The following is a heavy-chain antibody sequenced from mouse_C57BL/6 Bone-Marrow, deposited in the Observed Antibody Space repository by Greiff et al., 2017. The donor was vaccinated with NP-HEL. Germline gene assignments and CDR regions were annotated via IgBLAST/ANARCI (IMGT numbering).Heavy chain of an antibody. V-gene: IGHV1-9*01. CDR3: ARDSAY. Sequence: QVQLKESGAELMKPGASVKLSCKATGYTFPGLRIERVKQRPGHGPEWVGGILSGSGSTNYHEKFKGKATFTAETSSNEAYMQLSSLTTVDSAIYYCARDSAYWGQGTLVTVSA. CDR2: ILSGSGST. CDR1: GYTFPGLR. J-gene: IGHJ3*01.